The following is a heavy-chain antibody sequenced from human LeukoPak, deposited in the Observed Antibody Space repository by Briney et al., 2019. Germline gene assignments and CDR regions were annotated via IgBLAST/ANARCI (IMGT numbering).Heavy chain of an antibody. D-gene: IGHD4-23*01. Sequence: ASVKVSCKASGDTLISYSISWVREAPGQGLEWMGGMIPIFGSANFAQKFQGRVTITADDSTNTAYMELSSLRSEDTAFYYCARGLSRWSTPTSSYYYLMDVWGQGTTVVVSS. J-gene: IGHJ6*02. CDR3: ARGLSRWSTPTSSYYYLMDV. CDR1: GDTLISYS. CDR2: MIPIFGSA. V-gene: IGHV1-69*13.